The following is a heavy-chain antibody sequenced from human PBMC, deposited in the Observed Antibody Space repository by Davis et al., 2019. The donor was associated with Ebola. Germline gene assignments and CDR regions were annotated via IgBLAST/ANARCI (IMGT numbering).Heavy chain of an antibody. CDR2: IYHSGST. CDR3: ASPSGSFDY. Sequence: MPGGSLRLSCTVSGYFISNGYYWGWVRQPPGKGLEWIGTIYHSGSTYYNPSLKSRVTISIDTSENQFSLELSSVTAADTAVYYCASPSGSFDYWGQGTLVTVSS. J-gene: IGHJ4*02. CDR1: GYFISNGYY. D-gene: IGHD1-26*01. V-gene: IGHV4-38-2*02.